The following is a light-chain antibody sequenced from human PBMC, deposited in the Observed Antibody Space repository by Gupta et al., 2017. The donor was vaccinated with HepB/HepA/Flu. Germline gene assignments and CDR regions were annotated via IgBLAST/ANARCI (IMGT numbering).Light chain of an antibody. CDR3: CSYAGSRVV. CDR1: SNDVGAYKY. Sequence: QSALTQPRSVSGSPGQSVTISCTGTSNDVGAYKYVSWYQQHPGEAPKLMIFDVRKRPSGVPERFSGSKSGNTASLTISGLQAEDEADYYCCSYAGSRVVFGGGTKLTVL. CDR2: DVR. V-gene: IGLV2-11*01. J-gene: IGLJ2*01.